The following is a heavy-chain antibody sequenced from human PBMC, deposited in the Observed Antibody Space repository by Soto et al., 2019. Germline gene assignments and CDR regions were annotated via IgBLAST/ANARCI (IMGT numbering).Heavy chain of an antibody. D-gene: IGHD3-10*01. CDR3: AHSRFGLRSHWDLGSFDS. V-gene: IGHV2-5*02. CDR2: LYWDDDK. Sequence: QITLKESGPMLVNPTQTLTLTCTFSGFSLSTNGVGVGWIRQPPGKALEWLALLYWDDDKRYSPSLKSRLAITKDTSKSPVVLTMTNMDPVDTATYYCAHSRFGLRSHWDLGSFDSWGQGTLVTVAA. J-gene: IGHJ4*02. CDR1: GFSLSTNGVG.